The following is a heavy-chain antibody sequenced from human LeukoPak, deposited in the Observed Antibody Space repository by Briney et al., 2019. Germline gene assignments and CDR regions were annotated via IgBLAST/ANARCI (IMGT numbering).Heavy chain of an antibody. CDR3: AKEQKIKYGSGSYSDY. Sequence: GGSLRLSCAASGFTFSSYAMSWVRQAPGKGLEWVSAISGSGGSTYYADSVKGRFTISRDNSKNTLYLQMNSLRAEDTAVYYCAKEQKIKYGSGSYSDYWGQGTLVTVSS. CDR1: GFTFSSYA. CDR2: ISGSGGST. V-gene: IGHV3-23*01. D-gene: IGHD3-10*01. J-gene: IGHJ4*02.